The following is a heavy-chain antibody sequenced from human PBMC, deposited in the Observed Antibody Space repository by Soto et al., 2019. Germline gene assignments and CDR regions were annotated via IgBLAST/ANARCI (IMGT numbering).Heavy chain of an antibody. Sequence: VASVKVSCKASGGTFSSDAISWVRQAPGQGLEWMGGIIPFFKATNYAEKFQGRVTITADDSTSTAYMDLYGLRSEDTAVYYCARDVSINYYDGTFAYHAMDVWGQGTTVTVSS. V-gene: IGHV1-69*13. CDR1: GGTFSSDA. J-gene: IGHJ6*02. CDR3: ARDVSINYYDGTFAYHAMDV. CDR2: IIPFFKAT. D-gene: IGHD3-16*01.